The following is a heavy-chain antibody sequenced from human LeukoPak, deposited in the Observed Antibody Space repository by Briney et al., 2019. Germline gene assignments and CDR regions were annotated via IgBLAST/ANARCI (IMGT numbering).Heavy chain of an antibody. J-gene: IGHJ4*02. CDR3: ARDGRGYNSGWYFDY. CDR1: GGSISSFY. V-gene: IGHV4-59*01. Sequence: SETLSLTCTVSGGSISSFYWSWIRQPPGKGLEWIAYIHHSGSTNYNPSLKSRVTISADTSKNQFSLKLSSVTAADTAVYYCARDGRGYNSGWYFDYWGQGTLVTVSS. D-gene: IGHD6-19*01. CDR2: IHHSGST.